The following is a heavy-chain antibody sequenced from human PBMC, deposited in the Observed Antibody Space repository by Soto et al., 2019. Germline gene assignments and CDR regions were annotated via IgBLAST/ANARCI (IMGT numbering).Heavy chain of an antibody. CDR1: GYIFTSYG. CDR2: INAYNGNT. D-gene: IGHD4-4*01. Sequence: EASVNVSCKASGYIFTSYGFSWVRQAPGQGLEWVGWINAYNGNTNYAQRFQGRVTVTTDTSTSTAYMELRNLRSDDTAVYYCARDIDYNIDYWGLGTLVTVSS. J-gene: IGHJ4*02. CDR3: ARDIDYNIDY. V-gene: IGHV1-18*01.